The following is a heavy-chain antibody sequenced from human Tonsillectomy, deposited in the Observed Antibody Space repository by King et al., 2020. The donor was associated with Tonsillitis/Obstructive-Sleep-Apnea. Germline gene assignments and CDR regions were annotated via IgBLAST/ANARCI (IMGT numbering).Heavy chain of an antibody. V-gene: IGHV1-2*06. CDR3: ARSDFVDWLLSDAFDI. Sequence: QLVQSGAEVKKPGASVKVSCKASGYTFTGYYMHWVRQAPGQGLEWMGRINPNSGGTNYAQKFQGRVTMTRDTSISTAYMELSRLRSDDTAVYYCARSDFVDWLLSDAFDIWGQGTMVTVSS. CDR2: INPNSGGT. D-gene: IGHD3-9*01. CDR1: GYTFTGYY. J-gene: IGHJ3*02.